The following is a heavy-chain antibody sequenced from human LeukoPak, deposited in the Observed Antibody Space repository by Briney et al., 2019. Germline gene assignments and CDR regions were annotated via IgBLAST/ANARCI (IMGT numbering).Heavy chain of an antibody. CDR3: ARVRDGYNDAYDI. V-gene: IGHV1-46*01. D-gene: IGHD5-24*01. CDR2: INPSGGST. J-gene: IGHJ3*02. CDR1: GFTFTNYK. Sequence: ASVKVSCKASGFTFTNYKMHWVRQAPGQGLEWMGIINPSGGSTNYAQNFQARVTMTRDTSTSTVYMELSSLRSEDTAVYYCARVRDGYNDAYDIWGQGTMVTVPS.